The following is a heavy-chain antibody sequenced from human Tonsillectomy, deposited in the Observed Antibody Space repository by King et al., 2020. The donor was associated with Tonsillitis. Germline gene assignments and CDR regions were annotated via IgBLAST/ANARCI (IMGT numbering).Heavy chain of an antibody. D-gene: IGHD5-18*01. CDR1: GFSFSSDG. V-gene: IGHV3-30*02. CDR2: IRYDGEIN. J-gene: IGHJ6*02. Sequence: VQLVESGGGVVQPGGSLRLSCAASGFSFSSDGMHWVRQAPGEGLEWVAFIRYDGEINYYADSVKGRFTISRDNSKNTLYLQMNSLRVEDTAVYYCATEAWIQKVPYYYGMDVWGQGTTVTVSS. CDR3: ATEAWIQKVPYYYGMDV.